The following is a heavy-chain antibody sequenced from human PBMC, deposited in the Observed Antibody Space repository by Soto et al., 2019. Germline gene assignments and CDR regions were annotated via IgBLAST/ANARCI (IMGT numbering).Heavy chain of an antibody. V-gene: IGHV1-18*04. CDR3: ARVPGYYYDSSGYYYYFDY. CDR1: GYTFTSYG. D-gene: IGHD3-22*01. Sequence: ASVKVSCKASGYTFTSYGISWVQQSPGQGLDWMGWISAYNGSTNYAQKLQGRVTMTTDTSTSTAYMELMSLRSYDTAVYYCARVPGYYYDSSGYYYYFDYWGQGTLVTVSS. CDR2: ISAYNGST. J-gene: IGHJ4*02.